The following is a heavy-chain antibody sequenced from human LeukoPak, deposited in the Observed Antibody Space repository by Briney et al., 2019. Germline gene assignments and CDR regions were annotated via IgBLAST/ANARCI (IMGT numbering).Heavy chain of an antibody. CDR2: TNHSGTT. CDR1: TFTFNDFY. D-gene: IGHD3-22*01. Sequence: SVNLSFTSAGYTFTFNDFYWSRLRHAPGKELMGRVKTNHSGTTNYNQSLKSVTTITVDTSKTDYSVQLSSMTAEDTADYYCARGPYYYDSSGYYYKAYYYYGMDVWGQGTTVTVSS. CDR3: ARGPYYYDSSGYYYKAYYYYGMDV. J-gene: IGHJ6*02. V-gene: IGHV4-34*01.